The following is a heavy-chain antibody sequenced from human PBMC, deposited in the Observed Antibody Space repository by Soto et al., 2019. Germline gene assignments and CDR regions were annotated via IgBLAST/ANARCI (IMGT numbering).Heavy chain of an antibody. D-gene: IGHD2-21*02. V-gene: IGHV3-74*01. CDR1: GFNFSNHW. Sequence: GGSLRLSCAASGFNFSNHWMHWVRQRPAEGLVWISRITSDGKSKAYAESVKGRFAISRDNAKNTLYLQMNGLTAEDTAVYYCARESGDWPLNWFDPWGQGTLVTVSS. CDR2: ITSDGKSK. CDR3: ARESGDWPLNWFDP. J-gene: IGHJ5*02.